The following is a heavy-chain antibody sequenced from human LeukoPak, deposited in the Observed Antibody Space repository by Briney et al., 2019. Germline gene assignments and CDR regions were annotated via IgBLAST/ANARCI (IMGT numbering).Heavy chain of an antibody. CDR2: ISYDGSNK. CDR1: GFTFSSYA. D-gene: IGHD6-13*01. CDR3: ASGQAIAAAGA. J-gene: IGHJ4*02. Sequence: GRSLRLSCAASGFTFSSYAMHWVRQAPGKGLEWVAVISYDGSNKYYADSVKGRFTISRDNSKNTLYLQMNSLRAEDTAVYYCASGQAIAAAGAWGQGTLVTVS. V-gene: IGHV3-30-3*01.